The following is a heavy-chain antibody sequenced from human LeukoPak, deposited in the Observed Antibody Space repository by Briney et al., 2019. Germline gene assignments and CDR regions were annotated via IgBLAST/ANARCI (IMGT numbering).Heavy chain of an antibody. CDR2: INHSGST. CDR3: ARGMVRGVIQTSRLARVVHAFDI. Sequence: SETLSLTCAVYGGSFSGYYWSWIRQPPGKGLEWIGEINHSGSTNYNPSLKSRVTISVDTSKNQFSLKLSSVTAADKSVYYCARGMVRGVIQTSRLARVVHAFDIWGQGTMVTVSS. V-gene: IGHV4-34*01. D-gene: IGHD3-10*01. CDR1: GGSFSGYY. J-gene: IGHJ3*02.